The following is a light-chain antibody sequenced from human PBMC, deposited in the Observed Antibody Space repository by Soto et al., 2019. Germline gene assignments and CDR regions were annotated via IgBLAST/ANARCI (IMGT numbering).Light chain of an antibody. Sequence: QLTQSPSSLSASVGDRDTITCRASQGISSYLAWYQQKPGKAPKVLIYAASSLQSGVPSRFSGSGSGTDFTLTISSLQAEDFATYYCQQSYNTLITFGHGTRLEIK. V-gene: IGKV1-39*01. CDR2: AAS. J-gene: IGKJ5*01. CDR3: QQSYNTLIT. CDR1: QGISSY.